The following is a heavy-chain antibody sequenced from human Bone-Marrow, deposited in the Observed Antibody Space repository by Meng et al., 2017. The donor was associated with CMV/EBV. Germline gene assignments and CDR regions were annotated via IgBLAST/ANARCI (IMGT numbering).Heavy chain of an antibody. CDR1: GGSVSSGSYY. J-gene: IGHJ5*02. V-gene: IGHV4-39*07. Sequence: SQTLSLTCTVSGGSVSSGSYYWSWIRQPPGKGLEWIGSIYYSGSTYYNPSLKSRVTISVDTSKNQFSLKLSSVTAADTAVYYCASELDIAAAGGGAFDPWGQGTLVTVSS. D-gene: IGHD6-13*01. CDR2: IYYSGST. CDR3: ASELDIAAAGGGAFDP.